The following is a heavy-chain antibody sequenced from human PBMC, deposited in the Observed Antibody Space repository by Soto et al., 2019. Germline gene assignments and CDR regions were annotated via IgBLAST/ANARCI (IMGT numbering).Heavy chain of an antibody. J-gene: IGHJ6*02. CDR3: ARGQLVNPGYYYGMDI. CDR1: GFPFRDYA. V-gene: IGHV3-33*01. CDR2: LSYDGSEK. Sequence: QVQLAESGGGVVQPGRSLRLSCAASGFPFRDYAFHWVRQPPGKGLEWVAVLSYDGSEKYYGDSVKGRFTISRDNAKNMLYLQLSSLRAEDTAVYYCARGQLVNPGYYYGMDIWGQGTTVTVSS. D-gene: IGHD3-22*01.